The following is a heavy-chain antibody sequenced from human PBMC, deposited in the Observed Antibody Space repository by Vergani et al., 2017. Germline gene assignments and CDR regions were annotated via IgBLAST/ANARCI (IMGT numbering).Heavy chain of an antibody. D-gene: IGHD2-2*01. J-gene: IGHJ4*02. CDR2: INPNSGGT. CDR3: AKVGTSSNRDYLDY. V-gene: IGHV1-2*02. Sequence: QVQLVQSGAEVKKPGASVKVFCKASGYTFTDYFMHWVRQAPGQGLEWMGWINPNSGGTNYAQKFQCRVTMTRDTSISTAYMELSNLRSDDTAVYYCAKVGTSSNRDYLDYWGQGPLVTVSS. CDR1: GYTFTDYF.